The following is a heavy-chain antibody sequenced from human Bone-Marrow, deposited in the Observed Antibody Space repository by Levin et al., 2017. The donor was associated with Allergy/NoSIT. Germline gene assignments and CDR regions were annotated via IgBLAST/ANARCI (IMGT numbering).Heavy chain of an antibody. CDR3: ARDHPTAMDY. J-gene: IGHJ4*02. CDR1: GFTFSSYP. CDR2: IWYDGSNK. V-gene: IGHV3-33*01. Sequence: SCAASGFTFSSYPMHWVRQAPGKGLDWVAVIWYDGSNKHYADSVKGRFTISRDNSKNTLYLQMNSLRAEDTAVYYCARDHPTAMDYWGQGTLVTVS.